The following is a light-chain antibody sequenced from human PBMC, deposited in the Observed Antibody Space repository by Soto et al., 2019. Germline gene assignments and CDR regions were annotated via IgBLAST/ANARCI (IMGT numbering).Light chain of an antibody. CDR2: ATS. Sequence: EIVLTQSPGTLSLSPGERATLSCRASQSVSGSQLAWYQQKPGQPPRLLIYATSSSATGIPDRFSGSGSGTDFTLTISRLEPEDFAVYFCQGYGSITFGQGTRLDIK. CDR1: QSVSGSQ. J-gene: IGKJ5*01. V-gene: IGKV3-20*01. CDR3: QGYGSIT.